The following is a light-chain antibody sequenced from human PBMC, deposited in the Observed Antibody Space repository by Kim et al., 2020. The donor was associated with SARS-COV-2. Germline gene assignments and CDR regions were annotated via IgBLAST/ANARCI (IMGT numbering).Light chain of an antibody. Sequence: EIVLTQSPATLSLSPGERASLSCRASQSVASYLAWYQQKPGQAPRLLIYHASNRATGIPARFSGSGSGTDFTLTISSLEPEDFAVYYCQQRSYWLTFGGGTKVDIK. CDR1: QSVASY. V-gene: IGKV3-11*01. CDR3: QQRSYWLT. CDR2: HAS. J-gene: IGKJ4*01.